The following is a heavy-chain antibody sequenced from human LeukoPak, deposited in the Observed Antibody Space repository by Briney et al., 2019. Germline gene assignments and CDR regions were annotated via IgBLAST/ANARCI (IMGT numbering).Heavy chain of an antibody. D-gene: IGHD3-16*02. Sequence: GGSLRLSCAVSGITLSNYGMSWVRQAPGKGLEWVAGISDSGGRTNYADSVKGRFTVSRDNPKNTLYLQMNSLRAEDTAVYYCLLSGPYYMDVWGKGTTVTVSS. CDR3: LLSGPYYMDV. V-gene: IGHV3-23*01. J-gene: IGHJ6*03. CDR2: ISDSGGRT. CDR1: GITLSNYG.